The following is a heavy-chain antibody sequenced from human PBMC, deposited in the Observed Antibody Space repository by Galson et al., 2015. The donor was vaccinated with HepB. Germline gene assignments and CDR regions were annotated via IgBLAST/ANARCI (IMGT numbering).Heavy chain of an antibody. CDR3: AKDRYESFYPSYYYDL. CDR1: GFTFSNYA. CDR2: ISKDESNR. J-gene: IGHJ4*02. Sequence: SLRLSCATSGFTFSNYAMHWVRQAPGKGLEGVAVISKDESNRYYADSVKGRFTISRDNSKNTLYLQMNSLRGEDTALYYCAKDRYESFYPSYYYDLWGQGALVTVSS. V-gene: IGHV3-30*18. D-gene: IGHD1-26*01.